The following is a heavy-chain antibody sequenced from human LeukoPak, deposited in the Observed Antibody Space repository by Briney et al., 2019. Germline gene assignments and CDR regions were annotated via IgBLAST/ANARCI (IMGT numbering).Heavy chain of an antibody. CDR1: GFTFSSYA. CDR3: AKDGYYDFWSGYYDHLDY. Sequence: GVSLRLSCAASGFTFSSYAMSWVRQAPGKGLEWVSAISGSGGSTYHADSVKGLFTISRDNSKNTLYLQMNSLRAEDTAVYYCAKDGYYDFWSGYYDHLDYWGQGTLVTVSS. J-gene: IGHJ4*02. V-gene: IGHV3-23*01. CDR2: ISGSGGST. D-gene: IGHD3-3*01.